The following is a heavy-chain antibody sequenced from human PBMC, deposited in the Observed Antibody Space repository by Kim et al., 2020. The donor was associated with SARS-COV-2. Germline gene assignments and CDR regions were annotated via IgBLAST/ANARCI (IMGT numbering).Heavy chain of an antibody. Sequence: GGSLKLSCAASGFAFGTHSMNWVRQAPGKGLEWVSSIGGSTNYIYYADSVKGRFAISRDNAKNSLYLQMSSLRAEDTAVYYCARGGYWSSTSCYFYYYALDLWRQGTTVTVSS. CDR2: IGGSTNYI. D-gene: IGHD2-2*01. CDR1: GFAFGTHS. J-gene: IGHJ6*02. CDR3: ARGGYWSSTSCYFYYYALDL. V-gene: IGHV3-21*01.